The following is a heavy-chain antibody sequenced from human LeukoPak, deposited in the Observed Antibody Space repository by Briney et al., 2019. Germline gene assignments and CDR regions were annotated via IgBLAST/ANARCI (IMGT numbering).Heavy chain of an antibody. Sequence: GGSLRLSCAASGFTFSSYAMSWVRQAPGKGLEWVSAISGSGGSTYYAASVKGRFTISRDDSKSTLYLQMDSLKPEDTAVYYCARDFLRGAPDYLDLWGQGTLVTVSS. CDR3: ARDFLRGAPDYLDL. V-gene: IGHV3-23*01. D-gene: IGHD3-10*01. J-gene: IGHJ4*02. CDR1: GFTFSSYA. CDR2: ISGSGGST.